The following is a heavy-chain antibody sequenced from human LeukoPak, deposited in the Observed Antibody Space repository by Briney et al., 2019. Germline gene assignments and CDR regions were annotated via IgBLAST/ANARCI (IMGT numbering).Heavy chain of an antibody. CDR3: ARSPRKDCTSGSCFSLPYY. J-gene: IGHJ4*02. D-gene: IGHD2-15*01. CDR1: GHTFTNYY. Sequence: ASVKVSCKASGHTFTNYYIHRVRRAPGQGLEWMGRINPNSGGANYAQNFQGTVIMTRDTSITTAYMVLTSLRSDDTALYSCARSPRKDCTSGSCFSLPYYWGQGTLVTVSS. V-gene: IGHV1-2*06. CDR2: INPNSGGA.